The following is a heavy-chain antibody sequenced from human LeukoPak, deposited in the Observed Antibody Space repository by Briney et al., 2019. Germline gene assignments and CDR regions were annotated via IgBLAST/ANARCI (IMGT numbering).Heavy chain of an antibody. J-gene: IGHJ4*02. D-gene: IGHD6-13*01. CDR2: IIPIFGTA. CDR1: GGTFSCYA. V-gene: IGHV1-69*05. CDR3: AVDSSSWTFDY. Sequence: SVKVSFKSSGGTFSCYAISWVRQAPGQGLEWMGRIIPIFGTANYAQKFQGRVTITTDESTSTAYMELSSLRSEDTAVYYCAVDSSSWTFDYWGQGTLVTVSS.